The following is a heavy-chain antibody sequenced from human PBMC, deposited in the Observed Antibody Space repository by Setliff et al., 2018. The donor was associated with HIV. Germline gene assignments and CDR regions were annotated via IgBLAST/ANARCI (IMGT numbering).Heavy chain of an antibody. V-gene: IGHV4-34*01. J-gene: IGHJ6*03. CDR2: ISHSGST. CDR3: ARGAYTGNYQGGFYYLDV. Sequence: PSETLSLTCAVNGGSFSGYYLIWIRQSPGKGLEYIGKISHSGSTYSSPSLKSRVTMSIDGSKPHFFLNLESVTAADTAVYYCARGAYTGNYQGGFYYLDVWGKGTTGTVSS. CDR1: GGSFSGYY. D-gene: IGHD1-26*01.